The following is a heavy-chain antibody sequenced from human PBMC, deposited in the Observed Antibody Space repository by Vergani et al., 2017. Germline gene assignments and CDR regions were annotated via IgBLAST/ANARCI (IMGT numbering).Heavy chain of an antibody. V-gene: IGHV3-23*01. D-gene: IGHD3-3*01. J-gene: IGHJ4*02. Sequence: EVQLLESGGGLVQPGGSLRLSCAASGFTFSSYAMSWVRQAPGKGLEWVSAISGSGGSTYYADSVKGRFTISRDNSKNTLYLQMNSLRAEDTAVYYCARNYDFWSGYPSYYFDYWGQGTLVTVSS. CDR3: ARNYDFWSGYPSYYFDY. CDR2: ISGSGGST. CDR1: GFTFSSYA.